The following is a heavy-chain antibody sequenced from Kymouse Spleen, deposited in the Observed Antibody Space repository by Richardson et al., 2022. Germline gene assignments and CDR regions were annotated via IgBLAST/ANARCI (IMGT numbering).Heavy chain of an antibody. J-gene: IGHJ4*02. CDR3: ARGSIVGALGDY. D-gene: IGHD1-26*01. V-gene: IGHV4-34*01. Sequence: QVQLQQWGAGLLKPSETLSLTCAVYGGSFSGYYWSWIRQPPGKGLEWIGEINHSGSTNYNPSLKSRVTISVDTSKNQFSLKLSSVTAADTAVYYCARGSIVGALGDYWGQGTLVTVSS. CDR1: GGSFSGYY. CDR2: INHSGST.